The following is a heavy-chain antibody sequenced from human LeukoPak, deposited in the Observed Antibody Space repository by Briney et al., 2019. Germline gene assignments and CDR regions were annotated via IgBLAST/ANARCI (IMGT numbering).Heavy chain of an antibody. CDR3: ARVAAEVVGVPGAIGFGWLRRDYYYMDV. V-gene: IGHV1-24*01. Sequence: AASVKVSCKVSGYTLTELSMHWVRQAPGKGLECMGGFDPEDGETIYPQKFHGRVTMTRDMSPSQGYMELSSLRYEDTAVYYCARVAAEVVGVPGAIGFGWLRRDYYYMDVWGKGTTVTVSS. D-gene: IGHD2-2*02. CDR1: GYTLTELS. CDR2: FDPEDGET. J-gene: IGHJ6*03.